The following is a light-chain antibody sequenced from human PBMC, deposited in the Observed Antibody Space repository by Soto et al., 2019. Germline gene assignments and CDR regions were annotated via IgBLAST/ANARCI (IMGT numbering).Light chain of an antibody. Sequence: QSALTQPPSASGSPGQSVTISCTGTSRDVGGYDFVSWYQQHPGKAPKLMIYEVSKRPSGVPDRFSGSKSGKTDSLTVSGLQAEDEADYYCSSYGGSNNLVFGGGTKLTVL. CDR1: SRDVGGYDF. CDR3: SSYGGSNNLV. CDR2: EVS. V-gene: IGLV2-8*01. J-gene: IGLJ3*02.